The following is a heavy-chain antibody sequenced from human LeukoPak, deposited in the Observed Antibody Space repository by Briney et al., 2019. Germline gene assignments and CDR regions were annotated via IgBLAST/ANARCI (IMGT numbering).Heavy chain of an antibody. Sequence: ASETLSLTCTVSGGSISSSSHYWGWIRQPPGKGLEWIASIYYSGSTYYNPSLKSRVTISVDTSKNQFSLKLSSVTAADTAVYYCARLRARTTVAIWGQGTLVTVSS. D-gene: IGHD4-17*01. V-gene: IGHV4-39*01. CDR3: ARLRARTTVAI. J-gene: IGHJ4*02. CDR1: GGSISSSSHY. CDR2: IYYSGST.